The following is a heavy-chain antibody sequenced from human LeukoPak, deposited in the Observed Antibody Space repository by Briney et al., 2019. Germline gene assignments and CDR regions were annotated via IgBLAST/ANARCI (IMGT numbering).Heavy chain of an antibody. V-gene: IGHV3-30*04. J-gene: IGHJ4*02. D-gene: IGHD6-19*01. CDR3: ARDPGSSGWYYPFDY. Sequence: GGSLRLSCEASEFSFSNYAMNWVRQAPGKGLEWVAVISYDGSDKYYADSVKGRFSISRDNSKNTLSLQMNSLSAEDTAVYYCARDPGSSGWYYPFDYWGQGTLVTVSS. CDR1: EFSFSNYA. CDR2: ISYDGSDK.